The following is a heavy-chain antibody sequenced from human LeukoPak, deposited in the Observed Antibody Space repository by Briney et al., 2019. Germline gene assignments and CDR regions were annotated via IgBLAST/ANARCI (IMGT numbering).Heavy chain of an antibody. CDR3: AAGRNRIAVAGPFDY. Sequence: SVKVSCKASGGTFSSYAISWVRQAPGQGLEWMGGIIPIFGTANYAQKFQGRVTITADESTSTAYMELRSLRSDDTAVYYCAAGRNRIAVAGPFDYWGQGTLVTVSS. CDR2: IIPIFGTA. CDR1: GGTFSSYA. D-gene: IGHD6-19*01. J-gene: IGHJ4*02. V-gene: IGHV1-69*01.